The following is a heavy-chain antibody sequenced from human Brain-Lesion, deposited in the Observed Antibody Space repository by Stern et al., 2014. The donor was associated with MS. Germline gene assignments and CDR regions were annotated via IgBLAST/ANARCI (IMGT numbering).Heavy chain of an antibody. V-gene: IGHV1-2*02. CDR1: GYIFTGYY. CDR2: INPNNPPP. D-gene: IGHD3-3*01. Sequence: VQLVESGAEVKKPGASVKVSCKTSGYIFTGYYIHWVRQAPGQGLEWMAWINPNNPPPPYAQKFQGRVTMSRDTSISTAYVELSSLTSDDTAVYYCARDQRGITIFGVVTDYYYLGMDVWGQGTTVTVSS. CDR3: ARDQRGITIFGVVTDYYYLGMDV. J-gene: IGHJ6*02.